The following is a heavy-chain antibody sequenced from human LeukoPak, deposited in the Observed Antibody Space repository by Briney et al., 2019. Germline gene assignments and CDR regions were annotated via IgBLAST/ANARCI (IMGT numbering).Heavy chain of an antibody. CDR2: IYYSGST. J-gene: IGHJ3*02. Sequence: SETLSLTCTVSGGSISSSSYYWGWIRQPPGKGLEWIGSIYYSGSTYYNPSLKSRVTISVDTPKNQSSLKLSSVTAADTAVYYCGRDGYNWDAFDIWGQGTMVTVSS. D-gene: IGHD5-24*01. CDR1: GGSISSSSYY. CDR3: GRDGYNWDAFDI. V-gene: IGHV4-39*01.